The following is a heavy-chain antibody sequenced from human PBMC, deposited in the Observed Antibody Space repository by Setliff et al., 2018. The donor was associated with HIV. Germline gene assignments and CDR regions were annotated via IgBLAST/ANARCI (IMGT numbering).Heavy chain of an antibody. Sequence: ASVKVSCKASXXTFSSYDINWVRQATGQGLEWMGWMNPNSGNTGYAQKFQGRVTMTRDTSISTAYMELNNLKFEDTAVYYCARARRDSYDRGRRSHYYXXVWGKGTXXXVSS. CDR1: XXTFSSYD. J-gene: IGHJ6*03. D-gene: IGHD3-22*01. V-gene: IGHV1-8*02. CDR2: MNPNSGNT. CDR3: ARARRDSYDRGRRSHYYXXV.